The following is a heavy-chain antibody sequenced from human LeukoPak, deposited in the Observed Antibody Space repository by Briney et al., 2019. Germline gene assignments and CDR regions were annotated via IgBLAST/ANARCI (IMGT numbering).Heavy chain of an antibody. D-gene: IGHD3-22*01. CDR3: ARDPYSSGYYVY. CDR2: IYSGGST. Sequence: GGSLRLSCAASGFTVSSNYMSWVRQAPGKGLEWVSVIYSGGSTYYADSVKGRFTISRDNSKNTLYLQMNSLRAEDTAVYYCARDPYSSGYYVYWGQGTLVTLSS. CDR1: GFTVSSNY. J-gene: IGHJ4*02. V-gene: IGHV3-53*01.